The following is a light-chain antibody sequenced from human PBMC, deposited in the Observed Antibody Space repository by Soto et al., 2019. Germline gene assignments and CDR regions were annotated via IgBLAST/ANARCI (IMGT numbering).Light chain of an antibody. CDR1: QSVSSSY. Sequence: EIVLTQSPGTLSLSPGERATLSCRASQSVSSSYLAWYQQKPGQAPRLLIYGASSRATGIPDRFSGSGSGTDFTLTISRLEPEDCAVYDCQQYGSSPTCGGGTKVEIK. J-gene: IGKJ4*01. CDR3: QQYGSSPT. CDR2: GAS. V-gene: IGKV3-20*01.